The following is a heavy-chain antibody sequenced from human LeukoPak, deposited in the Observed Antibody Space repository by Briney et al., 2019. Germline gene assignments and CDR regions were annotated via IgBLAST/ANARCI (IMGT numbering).Heavy chain of an antibody. CDR1: GFTFSSYA. J-gene: IGHJ4*02. D-gene: IGHD3-22*01. CDR2: ISYDGSNK. V-gene: IGHV3-30-3*01. CDR3: ARDRIHYDSSGYSY. Sequence: GGSLRLSCAASGFTFSSYAMHWVRQAPGKGLEWVAVISYDGSNKYYADSVKGRFTISRDNSKNTLYLQMSSLRTEDTAVYYCARDRIHYDSSGYSYWGQGTLVTVSS.